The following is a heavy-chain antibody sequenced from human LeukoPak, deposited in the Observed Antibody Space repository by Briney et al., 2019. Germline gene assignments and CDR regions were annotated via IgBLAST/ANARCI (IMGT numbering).Heavy chain of an antibody. D-gene: IGHD6-13*01. CDR1: GFTFSSYW. Sequence: PPGGSLRLSCAASGFTFSSYWMSWVRQAPGKGLEWVANIKQDGSEKYYVDSVKGRFTISRDNAKNSLYLQMNSLRAEDTAVYYCARDVGAAAAPFDYWGQGTLVTVSS. V-gene: IGHV3-7*04. CDR3: ARDVGAAAAPFDY. J-gene: IGHJ4*02. CDR2: IKQDGSEK.